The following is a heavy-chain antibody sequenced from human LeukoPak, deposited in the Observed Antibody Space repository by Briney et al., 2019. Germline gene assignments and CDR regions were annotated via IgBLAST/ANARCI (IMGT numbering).Heavy chain of an antibody. CDR3: AKVETSGGAISYALDY. CDR2: ISGSDGST. V-gene: IGHV3-23*01. CDR1: GFTFSSYV. Sequence: GGSLRLSCAASGFTFSSYVTTWVRQAADKGLKGVSSISGSDGSTYYADSLKGRLSIPRDDSQNTLYLQINSVSADDTAVYYCAKVETSGGAISYALDYWGQGTLVTVSS. J-gene: IGHJ4*02. D-gene: IGHD2-8*02.